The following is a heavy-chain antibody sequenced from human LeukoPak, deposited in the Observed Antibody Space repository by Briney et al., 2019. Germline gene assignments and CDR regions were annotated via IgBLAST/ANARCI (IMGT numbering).Heavy chain of an antibody. D-gene: IGHD4-17*01. CDR1: GLTFSSYG. J-gene: IGHJ4*02. Sequence: GGSLRLSCAASGLTFSSYGMHWVRQAPGKGLEWVAFIRYDGSNKYYADSVKGRFTISRDNAKNSLFLQMSSLRAEDTAVYYCAREVPTGTSFDYWAQGTLVTVSS. CDR2: IRYDGSNK. CDR3: AREVPTGTSFDY. V-gene: IGHV3-30*02.